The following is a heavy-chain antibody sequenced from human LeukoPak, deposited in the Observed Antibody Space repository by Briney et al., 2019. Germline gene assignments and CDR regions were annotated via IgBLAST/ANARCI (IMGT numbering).Heavy chain of an antibody. D-gene: IGHD3-22*01. J-gene: IGHJ4*02. CDR1: GGSISDYY. CDR3: ARSQPDSSGYYLHLPPIFDY. CDR2: IYYSGST. Sequence: PSETLSLTCTVSGGSISDYYWSWIRQPPGKGLEWIGYIYYSGSTNYNPSFKSRVTISVDTSKNQFSLKLSSVTAADTAVYYCARSQPDSSGYYLHLPPIFDYWGQGTLVTVSS. V-gene: IGHV4-59*01.